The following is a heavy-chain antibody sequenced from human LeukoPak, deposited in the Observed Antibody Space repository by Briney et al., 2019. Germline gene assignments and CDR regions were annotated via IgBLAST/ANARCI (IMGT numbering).Heavy chain of an antibody. CDR3: ARVNTGEGYYYYYMDV. Sequence: GASVKVSCKASGFTFTSSAMQWVRQARGQRLEWIGWIVVGSGNTNYAQKFQERVTITRDMSTSTAYMELSSLRAEDTAVYYCARVNTGEGYYYYYMDVWGKGTTVTVSS. CDR2: IVVGSGNT. V-gene: IGHV1-58*02. J-gene: IGHJ6*03. D-gene: IGHD7-27*01. CDR1: GFTFTSSA.